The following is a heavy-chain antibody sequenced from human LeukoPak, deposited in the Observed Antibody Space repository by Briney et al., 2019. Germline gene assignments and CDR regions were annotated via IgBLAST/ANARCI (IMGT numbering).Heavy chain of an antibody. CDR3: ARSGLDWLLGVFWY. D-gene: IGHD3-9*01. CDR1: GYTFTGYY. Sequence: ASVKVSCKASGYTFTGYYMHWVRQAPGQGLEWMGWINTNTGNPTYAQGFTGRFVFSLDTSVSTAYLQISSLKAEDTAVYYCARSGLDWLLGVFWYWGQGTLVTVSS. CDR2: INTNTGNP. V-gene: IGHV7-4-1*02. J-gene: IGHJ4*02.